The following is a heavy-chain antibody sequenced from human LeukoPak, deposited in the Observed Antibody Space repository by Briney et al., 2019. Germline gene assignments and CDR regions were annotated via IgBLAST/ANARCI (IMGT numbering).Heavy chain of an antibody. CDR2: ISGSGGST. D-gene: IGHD2-2*01. V-gene: IGHV3-23*01. J-gene: IGHJ4*02. CDR3: AKDCSSTSCYPDY. CDR1: GFTLSSYA. Sequence: GGSLRLSCAASGFTLSSYAMSWVRQAPGKGLEWVSAISGSGGSTYYADSVKGRFTISRDNSKNTLYLQMNSLRAEDTAVYYCAKDCSSTSCYPDYWGQGTLVTVSS.